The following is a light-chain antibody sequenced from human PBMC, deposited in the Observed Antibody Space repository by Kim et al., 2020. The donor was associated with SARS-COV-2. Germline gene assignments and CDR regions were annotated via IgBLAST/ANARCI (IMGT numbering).Light chain of an antibody. CDR2: RDS. CDR3: QVWDSSTV. J-gene: IGLJ3*02. V-gene: IGLV3-9*01. Sequence: SYELTQPLSVSVALGQTARITCGGNNIGSKNVHWYQQKPGQAPVLVIDRDSNRPSGIPERFSGSNSGNTATLTISRAQAGDEADYYCQVWDSSTVFGGRT. CDR1: NIGSKN.